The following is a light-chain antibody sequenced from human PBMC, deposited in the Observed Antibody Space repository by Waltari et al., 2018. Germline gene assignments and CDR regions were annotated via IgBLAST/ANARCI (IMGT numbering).Light chain of an antibody. Sequence: EIVLTQSPGTLSLSPGERATLSCRASQSVTNNYLAWYQHKPGQAPRLLIYGASRRAIGIPDRFSGSGSGTDFTLTITRLEPEDIAVYYCQQYSSSPRTFGQGTKVEVK. CDR1: QSVTNNY. CDR3: QQYSSSPRT. CDR2: GAS. J-gene: IGKJ1*01. V-gene: IGKV3-20*01.